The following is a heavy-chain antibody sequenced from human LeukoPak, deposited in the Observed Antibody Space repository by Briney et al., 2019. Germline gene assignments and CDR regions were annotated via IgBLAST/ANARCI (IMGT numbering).Heavy chain of an antibody. CDR2: IRAKPYGGTT. V-gene: IGHV3-49*04. D-gene: IGHD2/OR15-2a*01. Sequence: PGRSLRLSCTASGFNFGDYAMSWVRQAPGKGLEWVGFIRAKPYGGTTEYAASVKGRFTISRDDSKSIAYLQMNSLKTEDTAVYYCTRGNRIWYYGMDVWGQGTTVTVSS. CDR3: TRGNRIWYYGMDV. J-gene: IGHJ6*02. CDR1: GFNFGDYA.